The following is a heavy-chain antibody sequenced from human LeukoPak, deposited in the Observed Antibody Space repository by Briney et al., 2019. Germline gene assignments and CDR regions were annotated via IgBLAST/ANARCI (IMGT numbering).Heavy chain of an antibody. J-gene: IGHJ6*03. CDR3: AKNGQWFGEFYYMDV. CDR2: ISGNDPTI. CDR1: GFTFSDYY. V-gene: IGHV3-11*01. Sequence: GGSLRLSCAASGFTFSDYYMSWIRQAPGKGLEWISYISGNDPTIYYADSVRGRFTVSRDNAENSLYLQMNSLRAEDTAVYYCAKNGQWFGEFYYMDVWGKGTTVTISS. D-gene: IGHD3-10*01.